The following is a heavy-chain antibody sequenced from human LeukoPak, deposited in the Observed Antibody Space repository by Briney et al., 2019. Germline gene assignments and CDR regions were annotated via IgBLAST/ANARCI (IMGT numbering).Heavy chain of an antibody. Sequence: GGSLRLSCAASGFTFSSYAMHWVRQAPGKGLEWVAVISYDGSNKYYADSVKGRFTISRDNSKNTLYLQMNSLRAEDTAVYYCAKDLLPTGYGYFLTGFGEYLAPTVFDYWGQGTLVTVSS. V-gene: IGHV3-30-3*01. J-gene: IGHJ4*02. CDR3: AKDLLPTGYGYFLTGFGEYLAPTVFDY. CDR1: GFTFSSYA. CDR2: ISYDGSNK. D-gene: IGHD5-18*01.